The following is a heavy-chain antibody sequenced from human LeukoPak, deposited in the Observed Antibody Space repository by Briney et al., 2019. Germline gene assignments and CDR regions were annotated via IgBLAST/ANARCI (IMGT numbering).Heavy chain of an antibody. J-gene: IGHJ3*02. CDR3: ARGATMVRGVIIAPSGNDAFDI. V-gene: IGHV4-59*01. CDR2: IYYSGST. Sequence: SETLSLTCTASGFTISSYYLSWIRQPPGKGLEWIGYIYYSGSTNYNPSLKSRITISVDTSKNQFSLKLSSVTAADTAVYYCARGATMVRGVIIAPSGNDAFDIWGQGTMVTVSS. D-gene: IGHD3-10*01. CDR1: GFTISSYY.